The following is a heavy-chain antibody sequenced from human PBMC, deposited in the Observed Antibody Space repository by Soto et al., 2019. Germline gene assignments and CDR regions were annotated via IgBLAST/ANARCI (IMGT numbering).Heavy chain of an antibody. Sequence: QITLKESGPTLVKPTQTLTLTCNVSGVSLSTGGVGVGWIRQPPGKALEWLALIYWDDDQRSSPSLKSGLTTPKDTSKNQVVLAMTNMAPQDTATYYCAHMRAAKFDYWGQGTLVTVSS. J-gene: IGHJ4*02. V-gene: IGHV2-5*02. CDR1: GVSLSTGGVG. D-gene: IGHD2-15*01. CDR2: IYWDDDQ. CDR3: AHMRAAKFDY.